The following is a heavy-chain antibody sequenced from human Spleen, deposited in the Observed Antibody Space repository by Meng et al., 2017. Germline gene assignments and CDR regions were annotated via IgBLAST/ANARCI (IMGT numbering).Heavy chain of an antibody. CDR1: VSSFGTYW. J-gene: IGHJ4*02. CDR2: IYPDDSET. D-gene: IGHD4-11*01. V-gene: IGHV5-51*01. Sequence: GESLKISCQGSVSSFGTYWIGWVRQVPGKGLEWMGIIYPDDSETRYSPSFEGQITISADRSSSTAYLQWRSLKASDTATYYCARRTRAVTGSFDYWGQGTQVTVSS. CDR3: ARRTRAVTGSFDY.